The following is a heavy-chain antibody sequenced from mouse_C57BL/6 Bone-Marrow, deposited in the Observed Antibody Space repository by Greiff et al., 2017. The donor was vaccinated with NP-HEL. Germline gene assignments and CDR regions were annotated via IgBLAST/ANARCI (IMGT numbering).Heavy chain of an antibody. CDR2: IYPGSGNT. Sequence: QVHVKQSGAELVRPGASVKLSCKASGYTFTDYYINWVKQRPGQGLEWIARIYPGSGNTYYNEKFKGKATLTAEKSSSTAYMQLSSLTSEDSAVYFCARLEGSSYYFDYWGQGTTLTVSS. V-gene: IGHV1-76*01. CDR1: GYTFTDYY. J-gene: IGHJ2*01. D-gene: IGHD1-1*01. CDR3: ARLEGSSYYFDY.